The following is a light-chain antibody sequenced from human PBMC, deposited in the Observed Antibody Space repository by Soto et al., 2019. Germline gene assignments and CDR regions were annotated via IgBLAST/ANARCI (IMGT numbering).Light chain of an antibody. Sequence: DIQMTQSPSTLSGSVGDRVTITCRASQTISSWLAWYQQKPGKAPKLLIYKASTLKSGVPSRFSGSGSGTEFTLTISSLEAQDFAVYYCQQYYKWPLTFGGGTKVDSK. CDR2: KAS. J-gene: IGKJ4*01. V-gene: IGKV1-5*03. CDR1: QTISSW. CDR3: QQYYKWPLT.